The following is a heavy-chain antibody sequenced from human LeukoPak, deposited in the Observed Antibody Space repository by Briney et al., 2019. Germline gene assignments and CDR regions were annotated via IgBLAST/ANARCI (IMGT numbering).Heavy chain of an antibody. CDR3: AKSLESTNYYYHMDV. D-gene: IGHD2-2*01. CDR1: GFTFSSYA. Sequence: PGGSLRLSCAASGFTFSSYAMSWVRQAPGRGLEWVSAISGSGDSTYYADSVKGRFTISRDNSKNTLYLQTNSLRAEDTAVHYCAKSLESTNYYYHMDVWGKGTTVTISS. J-gene: IGHJ6*03. V-gene: IGHV3-23*01. CDR2: ISGSGDST.